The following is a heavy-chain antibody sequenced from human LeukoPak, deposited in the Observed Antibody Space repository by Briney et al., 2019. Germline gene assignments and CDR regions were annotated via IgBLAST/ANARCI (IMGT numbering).Heavy chain of an antibody. Sequence: SETLSLTCTVSGGSISSYYWSWIRQPPGKGLEWIGYIYYSGSTNYNPSLKSRVTISVDTSKNQFSLKLSSVTAADTAVYYCAREPMVRGAGYFDYWGQGTLVTVSS. CDR2: IYYSGST. CDR3: AREPMVRGAGYFDY. CDR1: GGSISSYY. V-gene: IGHV4-59*01. J-gene: IGHJ4*02. D-gene: IGHD3-10*01.